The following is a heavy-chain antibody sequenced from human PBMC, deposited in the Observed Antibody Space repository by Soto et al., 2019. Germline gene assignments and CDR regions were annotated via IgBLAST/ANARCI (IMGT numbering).Heavy chain of an antibody. CDR3: ARCTYYYYGMDV. Sequence: GPSVKVSCKASGYTFTSYAMHWVRQAPGQRLEWMGWINAGNGNTKYSQKFQGRVTITRDTSASTAYMELSSLRSEDTAVYYCARCTYYYYGMDVWGQGTTVTVSS. CDR1: GYTFTSYA. D-gene: IGHD2-8*01. J-gene: IGHJ6*02. V-gene: IGHV1-3*01. CDR2: INAGNGNT.